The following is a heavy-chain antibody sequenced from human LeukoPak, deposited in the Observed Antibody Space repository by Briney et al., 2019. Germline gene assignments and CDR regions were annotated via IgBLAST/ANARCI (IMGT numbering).Heavy chain of an antibody. V-gene: IGHV4-39*07. D-gene: IGHD3-22*01. CDR3: ARDPVTSITMIVVAATDAFDI. J-gene: IGHJ3*02. CDR1: GGSISSSNYY. CDR2: IYYSGST. Sequence: SETLSLTCTVSGGSISSSNYYWGWIRQPPGKGLEWIGSIYYSGSTYYNPSLKSRVTISVDTSKNQFSLKLSSVTAADTAVYYCARDPVTSITMIVVAATDAFDIWGQGTMVTVSS.